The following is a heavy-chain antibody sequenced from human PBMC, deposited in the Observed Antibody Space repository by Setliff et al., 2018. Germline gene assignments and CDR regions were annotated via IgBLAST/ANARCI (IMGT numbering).Heavy chain of an antibody. CDR3: RLAHCNTTSCEEALDF. D-gene: IGHD2-2*01. V-gene: IGHV4-34*01. Sequence: SSETLSLTCSVYGESFSNNYWSWIRQPPGKGLEWIGESSHSGSTSYSPSLKSRLTMSVDTSKNQFSLQLTSVTAADTAVYYFRLAHCNTTSCEEALDFWSQGTLVTVSS. J-gene: IGHJ4*02. CDR1: GESFSNNY. CDR2: SSHSGST.